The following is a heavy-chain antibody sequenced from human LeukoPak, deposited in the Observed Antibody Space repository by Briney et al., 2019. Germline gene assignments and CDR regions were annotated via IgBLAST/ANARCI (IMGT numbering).Heavy chain of an antibody. V-gene: IGHV1-2*02. D-gene: IGHD6-13*01. CDR2: INPNSGGT. CDR3: AREEVIAAAGPTLDY. Sequence: ASVKVSCKASGYTFTGYYMHWVRQAPGQGLEWMGWINPNSGGTSYAQKFQGRVTMTRDTSVSTAYMELSRLRSDDTAVFYCAREEVIAAAGPTLDYWGQGALVTVSS. CDR1: GYTFTGYY. J-gene: IGHJ4*02.